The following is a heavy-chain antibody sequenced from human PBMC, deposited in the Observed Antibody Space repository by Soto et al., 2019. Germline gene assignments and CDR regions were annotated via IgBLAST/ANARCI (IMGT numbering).Heavy chain of an antibody. D-gene: IGHD3-22*01. Sequence: PETLRLTYAVYGGSFSGYYWGWIRQPPGKGLEWIGEINHSGSTNYNPSLKSRVTISVDTSKNQFSLKLSSVTAADTAVYDCARVDDSSGPHAFAIWGQGTMVT. J-gene: IGHJ3*02. CDR3: ARVDDSSGPHAFAI. V-gene: IGHV4-34*01. CDR1: GGSFSGYY. CDR2: INHSGST.